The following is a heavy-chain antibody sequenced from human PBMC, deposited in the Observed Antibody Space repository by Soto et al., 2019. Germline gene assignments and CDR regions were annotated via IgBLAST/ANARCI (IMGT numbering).Heavy chain of an antibody. J-gene: IGHJ4*02. CDR2: IHHSGNT. CDR1: GASISSTSSGDW. Sequence: QVQLQESGPGLVKPSGTLSLICTVSGASISSTSSGDWWSWVRQTPGKGLEWIGEIHHSGNTNYNPSLKSRVTMSEDKSKNQFSLRLSSVTAADTAVYYCAKMVGATLVDYWGQGSLVTVSS. CDR3: AKMVGATLVDY. V-gene: IGHV4-4*02. D-gene: IGHD1-26*01.